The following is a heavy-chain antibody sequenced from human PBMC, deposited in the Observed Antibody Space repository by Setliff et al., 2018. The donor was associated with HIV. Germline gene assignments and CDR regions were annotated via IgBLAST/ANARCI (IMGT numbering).Heavy chain of an antibody. D-gene: IGHD6-13*01. CDR2: ISSSGSPI. CDR1: GFIFSSYE. V-gene: IGHV3-48*03. Sequence: PGGSLRLSCAASGFIFSSYEMNWVRQAPGKGLEWVSYISSSGSPIHYADSVRGRFTISRDNAKKSLYLQMNSLRAGDTAVYYCARRAGYTSSWYREDYYYMDVWGKGTTVTVSS. J-gene: IGHJ6*03. CDR3: ARRAGYTSSWYREDYYYMDV.